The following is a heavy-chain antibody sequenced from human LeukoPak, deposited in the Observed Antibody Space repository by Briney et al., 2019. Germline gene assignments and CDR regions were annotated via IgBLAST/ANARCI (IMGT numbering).Heavy chain of an antibody. CDR2: LIGSGGST. V-gene: IGHV3-23*01. Sequence: GALRLSRAASGFTFTSFAMGWVRQAPGKGRGWVAFLIGSGGSTNYDAYATGRSSTPSADTKNTLHLLMNSMGAEDTTVYYFAKDLLMEGPGSRGLCGDKSLLPTAHPRPGSAFDIWGLGTVVTVSS. J-gene: IGHJ3*02. CDR1: GFTFTSFA. D-gene: IGHD2-2*01. CDR3: AKDLLMEGPGSRGLCGDKSLLPTAHPRPGSAFDI.